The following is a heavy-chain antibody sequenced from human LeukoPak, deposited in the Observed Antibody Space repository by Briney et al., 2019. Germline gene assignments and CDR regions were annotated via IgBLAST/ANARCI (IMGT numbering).Heavy chain of an antibody. Sequence: GGSLRLSCAASGFRFSSYSMHWVRQAPGRGLEYVSAISENGGDTYYANSVKGRFTISRDNAKNSLYLQMNSLRAEDTALYYCARGGSYGGYHSYWGQGTLVTVSS. CDR3: ARGGSYGGYHSY. CDR2: ISENGGDT. V-gene: IGHV3-64*01. CDR1: GFRFSSYS. J-gene: IGHJ4*02. D-gene: IGHD4-23*01.